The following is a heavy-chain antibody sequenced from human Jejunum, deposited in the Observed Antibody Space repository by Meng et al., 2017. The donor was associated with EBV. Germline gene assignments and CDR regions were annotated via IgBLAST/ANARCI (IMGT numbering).Heavy chain of an antibody. CDR1: GGSISTDNW. Sequence: QVQLQEQGPRLAKPSRTLSLTGAVPGGSISTDNWWSRVPQPPVKGLEYIGAIQHSGSTKYNPSLKSRVTISVDKSNNLFSLKLSSVPAADTAVYYCARDRGVEDYWGQGTLVTVSS. D-gene: IGHD5-24*01. J-gene: IGHJ4*02. CDR2: IQHSGST. V-gene: IGHV4-4*02. CDR3: ARDRGVEDY.